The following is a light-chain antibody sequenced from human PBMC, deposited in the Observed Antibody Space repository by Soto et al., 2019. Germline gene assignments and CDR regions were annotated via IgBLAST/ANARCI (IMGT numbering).Light chain of an antibody. CDR2: GAS. J-gene: IGKJ1*01. CDR1: QSVDSS. Sequence: IVMTQSPAILALSPGERGTLSCRASQSVDSSLAWYQQKPGQAPRLLIHGASTRAPDIPARFIGSGSGTEFTLTISSLQPDDFATYYCQHYNSYSEAFGQGTKVDIK. V-gene: IGKV3-15*01. CDR3: QHYNSYSEA.